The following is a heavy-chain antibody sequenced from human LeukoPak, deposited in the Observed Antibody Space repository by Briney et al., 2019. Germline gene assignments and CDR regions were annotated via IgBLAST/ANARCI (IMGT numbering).Heavy chain of an antibody. CDR3: AKDDSSGYYPRALDY. D-gene: IGHD3-22*01. CDR1: GFTFSSYG. V-gene: IGHV3-30*18. J-gene: IGHJ4*02. Sequence: GGSLRLSCAASGFTFSSYGMHWVRQAPGKGLEWVAVIPYDGSNKYYADSVKGRFTISRDNSKNTLYLQMNSLRAEDTAVYYCAKDDSSGYYPRALDYWGQGTLVTVSS. CDR2: IPYDGSNK.